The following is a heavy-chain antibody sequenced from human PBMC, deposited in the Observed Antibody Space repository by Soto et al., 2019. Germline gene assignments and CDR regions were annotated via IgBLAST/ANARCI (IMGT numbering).Heavy chain of an antibody. D-gene: IGHD6-19*01. CDR3: AKDKPAAGSQWLVPI. Sequence: GGSLKLSCAASGFTFSSCAMTWVRQAPGMGLQWVSAISDDGGSTYYADSVRGRFTISRDNSKNTLYLQLNSLGAEDTAVYYCAKDKPAAGSQWLVPIWGRGTLVTVSS. V-gene: IGHV3-23*01. CDR2: ISDDGGST. J-gene: IGHJ4*02. CDR1: GFTFSSCA.